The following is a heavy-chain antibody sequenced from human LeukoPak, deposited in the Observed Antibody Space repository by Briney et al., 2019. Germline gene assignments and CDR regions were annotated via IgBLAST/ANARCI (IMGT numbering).Heavy chain of an antibody. CDR3: ARERGGVVKGSGWYFDL. CDR1: GFTFSSYA. D-gene: IGHD2-8*02. CDR2: ISYDGSNK. Sequence: PGRSPRLSCAASGFTFSSYAMHWVRQAPGKGLEWVAVISYDGSNKYYADSVKGRFTISRDNSKNTLYLQMNSLRAEDTAVYYCARERGGVVKGSGWYFDLWGRGTLVTVSS. V-gene: IGHV3-30*14. J-gene: IGHJ2*01.